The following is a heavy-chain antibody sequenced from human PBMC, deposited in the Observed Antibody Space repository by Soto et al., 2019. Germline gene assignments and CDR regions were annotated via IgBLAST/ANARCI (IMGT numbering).Heavy chain of an antibody. CDR2: IYYSETT. Sequence: SETLSLTCTVSGGSISSNDYYWSWIRQPPGKGLEGIGYIYYSETTYYNPSLRSRLTISIDTSKNQFSLKLSSVSAADTAVYYCARQYCSGGSCHSAFDIWGQGTMVTVSS. CDR3: ARQYCSGGSCHSAFDI. D-gene: IGHD2-15*01. V-gene: IGHV4-30-4*01. CDR1: GGSISSNDYY. J-gene: IGHJ3*02.